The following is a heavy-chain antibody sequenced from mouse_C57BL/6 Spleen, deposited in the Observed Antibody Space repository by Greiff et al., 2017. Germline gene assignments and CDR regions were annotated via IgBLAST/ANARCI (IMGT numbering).Heavy chain of an antibody. CDR3: ARSNSNFAMDY. V-gene: IGHV1-39*01. CDR2: INPNYGTT. D-gene: IGHD2-5*01. J-gene: IGHJ4*01. Sequence: VQLQQSGPELVKPGASVKISCQASGYSFTDYNMNWVKQSNGKSLEWIGVINPNYGTTSYNQKFKGKATLTVDQSTSTAYMKLYSLTSYDSAVYYCARSNSNFAMDYWGQGTSVTVSS. CDR1: GYSFTDYN.